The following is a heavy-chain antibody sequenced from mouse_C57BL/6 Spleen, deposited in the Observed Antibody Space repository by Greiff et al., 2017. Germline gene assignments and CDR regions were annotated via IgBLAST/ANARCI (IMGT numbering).Heavy chain of an antibody. CDR1: GYTFTSYW. J-gene: IGHJ4*01. CDR2: IDPSDSYT. V-gene: IGHV1-59*01. CDR3: ARSGDGYPYYAMDY. Sequence: VQLQQPGAELVRPGTSVQLSCKASGYTFTSYWMHWVKQRPGQGLEWIGVIDPSDSYTNYNQKFKGKATLTVDTSSSTAYMQLSSLTSEDSAVYYCARSGDGYPYYAMDYWGQGTSVTVSS. D-gene: IGHD2-3*01.